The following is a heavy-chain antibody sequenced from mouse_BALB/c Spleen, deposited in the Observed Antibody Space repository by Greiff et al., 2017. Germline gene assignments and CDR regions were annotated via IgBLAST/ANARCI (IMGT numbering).Heavy chain of an antibody. Sequence: EVKLVESGGGLVKPGGSLKLSCAASGFTFSSYTMSWVRQTPEKRLEWVATISSGGGNTYYPDSVKGRFTISRDNAKNNLYLQMSSLRSEDTALYYCARELRDYAMDYWGQGTSVTVSS. CDR2: ISSGGGNT. CDR1: GFTFSSYT. V-gene: IGHV5-9*03. D-gene: IGHD1-3*01. CDR3: ARELRDYAMDY. J-gene: IGHJ4*01.